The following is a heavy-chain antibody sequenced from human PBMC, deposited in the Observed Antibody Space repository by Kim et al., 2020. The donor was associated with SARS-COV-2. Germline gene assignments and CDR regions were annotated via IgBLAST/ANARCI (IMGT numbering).Heavy chain of an antibody. V-gene: IGHV3-23*01. CDR2: ISGSGGST. Sequence: GGSLRLSCAASGFTFSSYAMSWVRQAPGKGLEWVSAISGSGGSTYYADSVKGRFTISRDNSKNTLYLQMNSLRAEDTAVYYCANPGIGSVDTAMFYYYYGMDVWGQGTTVTVSS. CDR3: ANPGIGSVDTAMFYYYYGMDV. J-gene: IGHJ6*02. D-gene: IGHD5-18*01. CDR1: GFTFSSYA.